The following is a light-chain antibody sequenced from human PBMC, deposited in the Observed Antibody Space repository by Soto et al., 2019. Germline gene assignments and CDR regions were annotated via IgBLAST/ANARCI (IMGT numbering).Light chain of an antibody. CDR2: GAS. CDR1: ESISSSY. CDR3: QQYGSSLPVT. Sequence: ETVLTQSPGTLSLSPGERATLSCRASESISSSYLAWYQQKPGQPPRLLIYGASNGATGIPDRFSGSGSGTDFTLTISRLEPEDFAVYYCQQYGSSLPVTFGGGTKVEIK. J-gene: IGKJ4*01. V-gene: IGKV3-20*01.